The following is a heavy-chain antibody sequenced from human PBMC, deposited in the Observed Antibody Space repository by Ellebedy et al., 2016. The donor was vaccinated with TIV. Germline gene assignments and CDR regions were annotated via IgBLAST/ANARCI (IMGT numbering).Heavy chain of an antibody. D-gene: IGHD6-13*01. Sequence: GESLKISCAASGFTFSGYYMSWFRQAPGKGPEWVSYISYSGDLMYYADSVKGRFTTYRDNAENSLYLQMNSLRAEDTAVYYCARLGVIAAAGASDYWGQGTLVIVSS. J-gene: IGHJ4*02. CDR2: ISYSGDLM. CDR1: GFTFSGYY. V-gene: IGHV3-11*01. CDR3: ARLGVIAAAGASDY.